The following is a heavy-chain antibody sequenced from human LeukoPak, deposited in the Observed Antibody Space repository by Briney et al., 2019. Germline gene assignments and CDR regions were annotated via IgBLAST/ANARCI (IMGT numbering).Heavy chain of an antibody. V-gene: IGHV3-49*04. CDR1: GFTFSHSG. J-gene: IGHJ3*01. D-gene: IGHD1-26*01. CDR2: IRSERYGGTT. Sequence: GGSLRLSCTVSGFTFSHSGLSWVRQAPGKGLEWVGFIRSERYGGTTEYAASVKGRLTISRDDSKTIAYLHLNTLKAEDTAVYYCARDLREWEPNPFDVWGQGTMVNVSP. CDR3: ARDLREWEPNPFDV.